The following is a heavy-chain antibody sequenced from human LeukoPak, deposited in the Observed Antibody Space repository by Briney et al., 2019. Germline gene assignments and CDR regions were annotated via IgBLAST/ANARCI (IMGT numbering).Heavy chain of an antibody. Sequence: SETLSLTCTVSGGSISSGDYYWSWIRQPPGKGLEWTGYIYYSGSTYYNPSLKSRVTISVDTSKNQFSLKLSSVTAADTAVYYCARVKYCYDSSGYPLDYWGQGTLVTVSS. CDR3: ARVKYCYDSSGYPLDY. V-gene: IGHV4-30-4*01. CDR2: IYYSGST. J-gene: IGHJ4*02. D-gene: IGHD3-22*01. CDR1: GGSISSGDYY.